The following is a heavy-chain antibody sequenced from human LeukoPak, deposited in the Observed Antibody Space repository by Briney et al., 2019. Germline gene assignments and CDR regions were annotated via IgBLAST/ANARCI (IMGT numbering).Heavy chain of an antibody. J-gene: IGHJ4*02. D-gene: IGHD5-24*01. V-gene: IGHV4-39*07. Sequence: SETLSLTCTVSGGSISSSSYYWGWIRQPPGKGLEWIGSIYYSGSTYYNPSLKSRVTISVDTSKNQFSLKLSSVTAADTAVYYCARGGRDGYNFLGENDYWGQGTLVTVSS. CDR1: GGSISSSSYY. CDR2: IYYSGST. CDR3: ARGGRDGYNFLGENDY.